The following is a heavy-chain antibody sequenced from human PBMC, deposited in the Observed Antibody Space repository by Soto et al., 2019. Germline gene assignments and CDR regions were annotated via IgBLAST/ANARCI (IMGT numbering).Heavy chain of an antibody. D-gene: IGHD4-17*01. CDR1: GFTFSGSA. CDR3: TRQATTGNDYGGNSGNY. CDR2: IRSKANSYAT. J-gene: IGHJ4*02. V-gene: IGHV3-73*01. Sequence: EVQLVESGGGLVQPGGSLKLSCAASGFTFSGSAMHWVRQASRKGLEWVGRIRSKANSYATAYAASVKGRFTISRDDSKNTAYLQMNSLKTEDTAVYYCTRQATTGNDYGGNSGNYWGQGTLVTVSS.